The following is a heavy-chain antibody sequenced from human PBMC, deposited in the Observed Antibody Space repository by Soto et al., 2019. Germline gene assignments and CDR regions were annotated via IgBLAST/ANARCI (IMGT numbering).Heavy chain of an antibody. V-gene: IGHV1-69*13. D-gene: IGHD2-15*01. J-gene: IGHJ6*02. CDR2: IIPIFGTA. CDR1: GGTFSSYA. CDR3: ERSGGSCYSCYYYYYGMDV. Sequence: SVKVSCKASGGTFSSYAISWVRQAPGQGLEWMGGIIPIFGTANYAQKFQGRVTITADESTSTAYMELSSLRSEDTAVYYCERSGGSCYSCYYYYYGMDVWGQGTTVTVSS.